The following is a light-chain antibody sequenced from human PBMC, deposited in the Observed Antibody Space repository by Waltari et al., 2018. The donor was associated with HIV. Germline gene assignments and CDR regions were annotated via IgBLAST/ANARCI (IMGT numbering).Light chain of an antibody. CDR3: NSYAGSSKSYV. Sequence: QSALTQPPPASGSPGQSVTISCTGTPSDIGGYNYGSWYPQHPGEAPRLIIYDVTKRPSGVPDRFSGSKSGNTASLTVSGLQAEDEAEYYCNSYAGSSKSYVFGTGTKVTVL. CDR2: DVT. J-gene: IGLJ1*01. V-gene: IGLV2-8*01. CDR1: PSDIGGYNY.